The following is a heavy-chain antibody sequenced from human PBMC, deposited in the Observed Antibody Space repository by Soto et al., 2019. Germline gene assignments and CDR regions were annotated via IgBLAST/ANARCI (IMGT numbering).Heavy chain of an antibody. CDR3: ARGRTCTGASCYGGGEY. V-gene: IGHV3-21*02. D-gene: IGHD2-15*01. CDR2: ISSDNNYI. J-gene: IGHJ4*02. Sequence: EVQLVESGGGLVKPGGSLRLSCAASGFTFSDYSMNWMRQAPGKGLEWVASISSDNNYIYYRDSVEGRFTISRENAKNSLYLQMPGPGAEGTAVYYCARGRTCTGASCYGGGEYWGPGTLVTGSS. CDR1: GFTFSDYS.